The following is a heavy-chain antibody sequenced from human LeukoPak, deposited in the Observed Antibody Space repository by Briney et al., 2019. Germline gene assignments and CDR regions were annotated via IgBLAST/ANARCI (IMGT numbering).Heavy chain of an antibody. CDR3: ARHVLLTAPPEAHNWFDP. CDR1: GGSISSGGYY. CDR2: IYYSGST. J-gene: IGHJ5*02. D-gene: IGHD5-18*01. V-gene: IGHV4-31*03. Sequence: SETLSLTCTVSGGSISSGGYYWSWIRQHPGKGLEWIGYIYYSGSTYYNPSLKSRVTISVDTSKNQFSLKLSSVTAADTAVYYYARHVLLTAPPEAHNWFDPWGQGTLVTVSS.